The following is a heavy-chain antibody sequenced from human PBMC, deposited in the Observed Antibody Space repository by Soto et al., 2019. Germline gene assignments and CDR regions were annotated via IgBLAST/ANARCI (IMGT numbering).Heavy chain of an antibody. J-gene: IGHJ5*02. Sequence: PGESLKISCKGSGYSFISYWISWVRQMPGKGLEWMGRIDPSDSYTNYSPSFQGHVTISADKSISTAYLQWSSLKASDTAMYYCARHWSSQYYYDSSGYLPTWGQGTLVTVSS. D-gene: IGHD3-22*01. V-gene: IGHV5-10-1*01. CDR3: ARHWSSQYYYDSSGYLPT. CDR1: GYSFISYW. CDR2: IDPSDSYT.